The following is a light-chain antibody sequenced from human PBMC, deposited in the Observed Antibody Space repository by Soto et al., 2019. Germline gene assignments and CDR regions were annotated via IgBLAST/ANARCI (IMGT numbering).Light chain of an antibody. CDR1: QAIDSW. V-gene: IGKV1D-16*01. Sequence: DIQMTQSPSSVSASVCNRVTIICRASQAIDSWLAWYQQKPGEAPKLLIFTGSLLHSGVPPRFSGSGSGTDFTLTISSLQPEDFATYYCQQYNSYSFGPGTKVDIK. CDR3: QQYNSYS. J-gene: IGKJ3*01. CDR2: TGS.